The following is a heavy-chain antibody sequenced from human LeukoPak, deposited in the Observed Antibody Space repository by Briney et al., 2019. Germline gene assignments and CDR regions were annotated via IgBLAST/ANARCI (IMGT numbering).Heavy chain of an antibody. CDR1: GYTFTAYH. Sequence: ASVKVSCKASGYTFTAYHIHWVRQAPGQGLEWMGWINPNGGGTNYAQEFQGRVTMTRDTSISTAYVELSRLRSDDTALYYCAGGITGGDFWGQGTLVTVSS. V-gene: IGHV1-2*02. CDR3: AGGITGGDF. CDR2: INPNGGGT. J-gene: IGHJ4*02. D-gene: IGHD1-14*01.